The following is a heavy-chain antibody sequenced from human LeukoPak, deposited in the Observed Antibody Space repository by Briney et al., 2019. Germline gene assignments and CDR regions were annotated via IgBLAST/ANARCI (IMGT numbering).Heavy chain of an antibody. V-gene: IGHV1-46*01. CDR1: GYTFTSYY. CDR3: ARAWWSLNWFDP. D-gene: IGHD2-8*02. Sequence: ASVKVSCKASGYTFTSYYMHWVRQAPGQGLEWMGIINPSGGSTSCAQKFQGRVTMTRDTSTSTVYMELSSLRSEDTAVYYCARAWWSLNWFDPWGQGTLVTVSS. CDR2: INPSGGST. J-gene: IGHJ5*02.